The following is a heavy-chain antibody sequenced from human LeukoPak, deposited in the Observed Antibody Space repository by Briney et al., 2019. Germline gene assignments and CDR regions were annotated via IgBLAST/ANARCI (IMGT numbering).Heavy chain of an antibody. CDR1: GYSISSGYY. D-gene: IGHD4-17*01. Sequence: SETLSLTCAVSGYSISSGYYWGWIRQPPGKGLEWIGSIYHSGSTYYNPSLKSRVTRSVDTSKNQFSLKLSSVTAAATAVYYCARRGTNDYGDYKDYWGQGTLVTVSS. CDR3: ARRGTNDYGDYKDY. CDR2: IYHSGST. J-gene: IGHJ4*02. V-gene: IGHV4-38-2*01.